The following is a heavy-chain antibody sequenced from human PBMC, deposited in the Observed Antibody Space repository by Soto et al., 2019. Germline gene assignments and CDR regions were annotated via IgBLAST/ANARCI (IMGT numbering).Heavy chain of an antibody. J-gene: IGHJ6*02. CDR2: ISPYNGTT. Sequence: GASMKVSCKASGYTFTTYGISWVRQAPGQGLEWMGWISPYNGTTKYAEKFQGEMTMTTDTATSTAYMDLRSLRSDDTAVYYCARDGERDTGLNFYYYLHGMDAWGQGTRVTVSS. D-gene: IGHD1-1*01. CDR1: GYTFTTYG. V-gene: IGHV1-18*04. CDR3: ARDGERDTGLNFYYYLHGMDA.